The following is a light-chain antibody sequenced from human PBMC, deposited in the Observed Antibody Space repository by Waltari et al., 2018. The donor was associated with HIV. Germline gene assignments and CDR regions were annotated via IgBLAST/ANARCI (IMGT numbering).Light chain of an antibody. CDR1: QTVDSAY. CDR2: SAS. CDR3: QYYRASSGT. V-gene: IGKV3-20*01. Sequence: EIVLTQSPGTLSLSPGERATLSCRASQTVDSAYIAWYQQRPCQAPRLLVYSASSRAAGIPDRFSGSGSGADFTRSIRRLEPEDFAVYYCQYYRASSGTFGQGTKVEIQ. J-gene: IGKJ1*01.